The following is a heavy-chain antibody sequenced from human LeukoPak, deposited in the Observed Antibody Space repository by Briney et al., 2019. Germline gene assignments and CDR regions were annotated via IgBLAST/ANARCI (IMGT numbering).Heavy chain of an antibody. CDR2: IYHSGST. CDR1: GGSISSGGYS. V-gene: IGHV4-30-2*01. CDR3: ARVGRYYYDSSGYYRKGWFDP. J-gene: IGHJ5*02. D-gene: IGHD3-22*01. Sequence: TLSLTCAVSGGSISSGGYSWSWIRQPPGKGLEWIGYIYHSGSTYYNPSLKSRVTISVDRSKNQFSLKLSSVTAADTAVYYCARVGRYYYDSSGYYRKGWFDPWGQGTLVTVSS.